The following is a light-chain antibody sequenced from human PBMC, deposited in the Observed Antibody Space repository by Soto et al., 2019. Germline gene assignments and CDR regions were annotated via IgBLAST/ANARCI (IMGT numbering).Light chain of an antibody. CDR1: QSIRNY. CDR3: PQSYSTPIT. J-gene: IGKJ5*01. V-gene: IGKV1-39*01. Sequence: DIQMTQSPSSLSASVGDRVTITCRASQSIRNYLNWYQQKPGKAPKLLIYAASSLQSGVPSRFSGSGSGTDFTLTISSLQPEDFATYYCPQSYSTPITFGQGTRLEIK. CDR2: AAS.